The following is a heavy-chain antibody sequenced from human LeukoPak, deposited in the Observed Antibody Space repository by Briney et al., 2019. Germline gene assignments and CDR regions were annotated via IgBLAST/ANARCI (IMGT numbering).Heavy chain of an antibody. CDR1: GYTFTGYY. D-gene: IGHD3-22*01. J-gene: IGHJ3*02. CDR2: INPNSGGT. V-gene: IGHV1-2*02. CDR3: ARGVYYYDSSGYYEDALDI. Sequence: ASVKVSCKASGYTFTGYYMHWVRQAPGQGLEWMGWINPNSGGTNYAQKFQGRVTMTRDTSISTAYMELSRLRSDDTAVYYCARGVYYYDSSGYYEDALDIWGQGTMVTVSS.